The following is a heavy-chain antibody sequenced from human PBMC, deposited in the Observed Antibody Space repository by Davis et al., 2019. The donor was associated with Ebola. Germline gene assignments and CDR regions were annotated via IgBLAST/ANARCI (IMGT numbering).Heavy chain of an antibody. CDR1: GVSIGRHY. J-gene: IGHJ4*02. D-gene: IGHD3-10*01. CDR2: IYYTGNA. V-gene: IGHV4-59*03. CDR3: SERGSSV. Sequence: PSETLSLTCTVSGVSIGRHYWSWIRQPPGKRLEWIGSIYYTGNAYYNSSLASRATISVDTSKNQFSLKLTSVTAADTAMYYCSERGSSVWGQGTLVTVSS.